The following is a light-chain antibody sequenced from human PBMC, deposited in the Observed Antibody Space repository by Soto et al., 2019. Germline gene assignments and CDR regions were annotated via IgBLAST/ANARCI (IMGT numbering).Light chain of an antibody. CDR1: SSDVGGYNY. Sequence: QSALTQPASVSGSPGQSITISCTGTSSDVGGYNYVSWYQQHPGKAPKLMIYDVSNWPSGVSNRFSGAKSGNTASLTISGLQAEDEADYYCSSFTGGSTLVVFGTGTKLTVL. CDR2: DVS. J-gene: IGLJ1*01. CDR3: SSFTGGSTLVV. V-gene: IGLV2-14*03.